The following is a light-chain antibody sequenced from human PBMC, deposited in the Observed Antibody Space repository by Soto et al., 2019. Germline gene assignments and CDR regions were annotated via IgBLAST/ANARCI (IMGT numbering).Light chain of an antibody. CDR2: DAS. Sequence: ENVLTRSPGTLSLSPGERATLSCRASQSVSSSYLAWYQQKPGQPPSLLIFDASNRATGIPDRFSGSGSGTDFTLTISSLEPEDFAVYYCQQYGSSPPSWTFGQGTKVEIK. V-gene: IGKV3-20*01. CDR3: QQYGSSPPSWT. J-gene: IGKJ1*01. CDR1: QSVSSSY.